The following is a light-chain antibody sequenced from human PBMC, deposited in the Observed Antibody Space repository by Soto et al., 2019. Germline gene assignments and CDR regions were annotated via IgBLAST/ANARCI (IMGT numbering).Light chain of an antibody. CDR3: SSHTLSRALQV. CDR1: ISDFVVYNY. V-gene: IGLV2-14*01. Sequence: QSVLTQPASVSGSPGQSITISCSGTISDFVVYNYVSWYQQHPGKAPKLMLYGVSKRPSGVSNRFSGSKSSNTASLTISGLQAEDEADYYCSSHTLSRALQVFGTGTKVTVL. J-gene: IGLJ1*01. CDR2: GVS.